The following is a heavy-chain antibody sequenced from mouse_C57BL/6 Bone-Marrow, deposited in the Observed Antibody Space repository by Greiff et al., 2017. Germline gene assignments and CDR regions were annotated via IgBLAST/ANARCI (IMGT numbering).Heavy chain of an antibody. D-gene: IGHD1-1*01. V-gene: IGHV5-12*01. J-gene: IGHJ2*01. CDR3: ARCYYGSSNYFDY. CDR2: LSNGGGST. Sequence: EVKLVESGGGLVQPGGSLKLSCAASGFTFSDYYMYWVRQTPEKRLEWVAYLSNGGGSTYYPDTVKGRFTISRDNAKNTLYLQMSRLKSEDTAMYYCARCYYGSSNYFDYWGQGTTLTVSS. CDR1: GFTFSDYY.